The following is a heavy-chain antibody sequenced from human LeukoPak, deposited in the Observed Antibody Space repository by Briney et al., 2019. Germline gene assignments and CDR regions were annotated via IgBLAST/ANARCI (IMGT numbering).Heavy chain of an antibody. Sequence: GGSLRLFCAASGFTFSSYSMNWVRQAPGKGLEWVSYISSSSSTIYYADSVKGRFTISRDNAKNSLYLQMNSLRAEDTAVYYCARDKAYYYDSSGYPGYWGQGTLVTVSS. V-gene: IGHV3-48*04. CDR2: ISSSSSTI. J-gene: IGHJ4*02. D-gene: IGHD3-22*01. CDR3: ARDKAYYYDSSGYPGY. CDR1: GFTFSSYS.